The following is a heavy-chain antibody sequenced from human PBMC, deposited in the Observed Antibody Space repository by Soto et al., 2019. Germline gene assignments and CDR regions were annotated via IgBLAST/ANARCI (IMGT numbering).Heavy chain of an antibody. Sequence: LSETLSLTCTVSGGSISSYYWSWIRQPPGKGLEWIGYIYYSGSTNYNPSLKSRVTISVDTSKNQFSLKLSSVTAADTAVYYCARDSGDYYDSSGYYLAPGAFDIWGQGTMVTVSS. V-gene: IGHV4-59*01. CDR1: GGSISSYY. CDR3: ARDSGDYYDSSGYYLAPGAFDI. CDR2: IYYSGST. D-gene: IGHD3-22*01. J-gene: IGHJ3*02.